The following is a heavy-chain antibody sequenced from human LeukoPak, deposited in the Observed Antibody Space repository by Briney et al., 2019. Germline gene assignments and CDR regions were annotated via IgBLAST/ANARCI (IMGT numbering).Heavy chain of an antibody. J-gene: IGHJ4*02. CDR3: AREGYTSGWFRL. D-gene: IGHD6-19*01. V-gene: IGHV3-7*03. CDR1: GFTFSSYW. CDR2: INHNGNVN. Sequence: PGGSLRLSCAASGFTFSSYWMNWARQAPGKGLEWVASINHNGNVNYYVDSVKGRFTISRDNAKNSLYLQMSNLRGEDTAVYFCAREGYTSGWFRLWGQGTLVTVSS.